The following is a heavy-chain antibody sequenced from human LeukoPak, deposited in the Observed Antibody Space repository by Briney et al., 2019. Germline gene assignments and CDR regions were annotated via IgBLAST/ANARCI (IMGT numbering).Heavy chain of an antibody. CDR2: ISYDGSNK. CDR1: GFTFSSYG. J-gene: IGHJ4*02. CDR3: AKGVDTAVVTADY. D-gene: IGHD5-18*01. V-gene: IGHV3-30*18. Sequence: GGSLRLSCAASGFTFSSYGMHWVRQAPGKGLEWVAVISYDGSNKYYADSVKGRFTISRDNSKNTLYLQMNSLRAEDTAVYYCAKGVDTAVVTADYWGQGTLVTVSS.